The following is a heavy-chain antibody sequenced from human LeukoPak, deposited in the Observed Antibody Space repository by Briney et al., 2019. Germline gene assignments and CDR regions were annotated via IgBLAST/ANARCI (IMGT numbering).Heavy chain of an antibody. D-gene: IGHD3-22*01. Sequence: NPSQTLSLTCTVSGGSISSGDYYWSWIRQHPGKGLEWIAYIYSTGSTYYNPSLKSRVTISLDTSKNQFSLRLSSVTAADTAVYYCARDHYYDSSGYTRSEVDAFDIWGQGTMVTVSS. CDR2: IYSTGST. V-gene: IGHV4-31*03. CDR3: ARDHYYDSSGYTRSEVDAFDI. CDR1: GGSISSGDYY. J-gene: IGHJ3*02.